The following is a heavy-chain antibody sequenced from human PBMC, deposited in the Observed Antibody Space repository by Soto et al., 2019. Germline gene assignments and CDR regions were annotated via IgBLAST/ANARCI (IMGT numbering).Heavy chain of an antibody. CDR1: IFACSSYA. CDR2: ITNSGGST. V-gene: IGHV3-23*01. D-gene: IGHD4-17*01. CDR3: AKARTTVTPAY. J-gene: IGHJ4*02. Sequence: WWSLRLSCSASIFACSSYAMSWFRQAPGKGLEWVSGITNSGGSTYYADSVKGRFTISRDNSKNTLYLQMNSLRAEDTAVYYCAKARTTVTPAYWGQGTLVTVSS.